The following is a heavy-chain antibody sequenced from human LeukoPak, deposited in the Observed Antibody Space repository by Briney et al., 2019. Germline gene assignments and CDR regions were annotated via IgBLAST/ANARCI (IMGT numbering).Heavy chain of an antibody. CDR2: INPNSGGT. Sequence: ASVKVSCKASGYTFTGYYMHWVRQAPGQGLEWMGWINPNSGGTYYAQKFQGRVTMTSDTSISSAYMELSRLRSDDRAVYYCARDLYGGTSATFDYWGQGTLVTVSS. V-gene: IGHV1-2*02. CDR1: GYTFTGYY. CDR3: ARDLYGGTSATFDY. J-gene: IGHJ4*02. D-gene: IGHD4-23*01.